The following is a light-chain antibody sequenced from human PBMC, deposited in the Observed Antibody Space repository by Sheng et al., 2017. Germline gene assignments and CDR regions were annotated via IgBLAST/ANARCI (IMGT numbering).Light chain of an antibody. CDR2: SDN. CDR3: AVWDDSLNGPV. V-gene: IGLV1-47*02. Sequence: QAVLTQPPSASGTPGQRVTISCSGSNSNIGNDNVYWYQQFPGTAPRLLLYSDNQRPSGVPDRFSGSQSGTSASLAITGLRSEDEADYHCAVWDDSLNGPVFGGGTKLIVL. J-gene: IGLJ2*01. CDR1: NSNIGNDN.